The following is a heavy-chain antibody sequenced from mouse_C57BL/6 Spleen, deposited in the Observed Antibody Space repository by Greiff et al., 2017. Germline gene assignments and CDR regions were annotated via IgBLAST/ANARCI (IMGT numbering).Heavy chain of an antibody. V-gene: IGHV1-78*01. Sequence: QVQLQQPDAELVKPGASVKISCKASGYTFTGHTIPWMKQRPEQGLDWIGYIYPRDGSTKYNEKFKGKATLTGDTSSSTAYMQRNSLTSEDSAVYFCARRGPDYFDYRGQGTTLTVSS. CDR1: GYTFTGHT. CDR2: IYPRDGST. J-gene: IGHJ2*01. CDR3: ARRGPDYFDY.